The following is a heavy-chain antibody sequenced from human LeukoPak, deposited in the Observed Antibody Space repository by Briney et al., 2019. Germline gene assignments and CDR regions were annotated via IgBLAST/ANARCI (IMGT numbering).Heavy chain of an antibody. J-gene: IGHJ4*02. D-gene: IGHD3-22*01. CDR2: FDPEDGET. CDR1: GYTLTELS. CDR3: ATDLTYYYDSSGPLWGY. V-gene: IGHV1-24*01. Sequence: ASVKVSCKVSGYTLTELSMHWVRQAPGKGLEWMGGFDPEDGETIYAQKFQGRVTMTEDTSTDTAYMELSSLRSEDTAVYYCATDLTYYYDSSGPLWGYWGQGTLVTVSS.